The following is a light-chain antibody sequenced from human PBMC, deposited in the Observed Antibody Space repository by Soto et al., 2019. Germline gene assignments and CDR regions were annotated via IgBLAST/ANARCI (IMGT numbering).Light chain of an antibody. Sequence: QSALTQSPSASGSPGQSVTISCTGTSSDVGNYKYVSWYQQHPGKAPKLMIYEVSKRPSGVPDRFSGSKSGNPASLTVSGLQVEDEADYYCSSYAGSNLGVFGGGTQLTVL. CDR3: SSYAGSNLGV. CDR1: SSDVGNYKY. V-gene: IGLV2-8*01. CDR2: EVS. J-gene: IGLJ3*02.